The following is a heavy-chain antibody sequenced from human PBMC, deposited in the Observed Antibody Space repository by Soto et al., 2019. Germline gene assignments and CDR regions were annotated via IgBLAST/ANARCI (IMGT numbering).Heavy chain of an antibody. V-gene: IGHV1-69*06. D-gene: IGHD2-2*01. J-gene: IGHJ4*02. CDR2: ILPIYSTRNYA. CDR1: GGTFNNYA. Sequence: QVQLVQSGAEVRKPGSSVKVSCKASGGTFNNYAISWVRQAPGQGPEWMGGILPIYSTRNYANYAHKFQGRVTITVDTSTSTAYMELSGLKSDDTAIYYCARGVVVVTNYYFDQWGQGTLVTVSS. CDR3: ARGVVVVTNYYFDQ.